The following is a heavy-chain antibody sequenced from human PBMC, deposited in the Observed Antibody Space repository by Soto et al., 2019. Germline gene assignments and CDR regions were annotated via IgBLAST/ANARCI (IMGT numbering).Heavy chain of an antibody. CDR1: GFTFSSYS. CDR3: ARDSDRYCTNGVCYPNWFDP. V-gene: IGHV3-21*01. D-gene: IGHD2-8*01. Sequence: GGSLSLSCAASGFTFSSYSMNWVRQAPGKGLEWVSSISSSSSYIYYADSVKGRFTISRDNAKNSLYLQMNSLRAEDTAVYYCARDSDRYCTNGVCYPNWFDPWGQGTLVTVSS. J-gene: IGHJ5*02. CDR2: ISSSSSYI.